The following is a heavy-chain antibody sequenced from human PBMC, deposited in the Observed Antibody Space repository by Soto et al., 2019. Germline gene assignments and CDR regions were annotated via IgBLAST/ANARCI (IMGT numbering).Heavy chain of an antibody. J-gene: IGHJ4*02. CDR1: GYSFTSYN. Sequence: QVQLEQSGTEVKEPGASVKVSCKASGYSFTSYNINWVRQTTGQGLEWMGWVNPSNGDAGLAQRFQGSVTMSSDTSITTAFVEVSSLAPEDAAILFWARAPRPAAIAVLDHWGQGPLVSVSS. D-gene: IGHD2-2*01. CDR3: ARAPRPAAIAVLDH. CDR2: VNPSNGDA. V-gene: IGHV1-8*01.